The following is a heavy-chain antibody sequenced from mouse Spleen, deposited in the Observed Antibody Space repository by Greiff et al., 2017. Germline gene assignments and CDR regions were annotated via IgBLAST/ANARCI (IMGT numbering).Heavy chain of an antibody. Sequence: EVQLVESGGGLVKLGGSLKLSCAASGFTFSSYSMDWVRQTPEKRLEWVGTIYSGGGNTYYQENVKGRFTMPRDNAKNTLYLQMSSLKSEDTGMYYCARRCYDGYVQRYFDVWGAGNTGNGPS. V-gene: IGHV5-9*04. CDR1: GFTFSSYS. CDR2: IYSGGGNT. D-gene: IGHD2-3*01. J-gene: IGHJ1*01. CDR3: ARRCYDGYVQRYFDV.